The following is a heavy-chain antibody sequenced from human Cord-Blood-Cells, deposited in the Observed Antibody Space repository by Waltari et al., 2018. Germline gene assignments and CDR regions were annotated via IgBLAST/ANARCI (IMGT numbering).Heavy chain of an antibody. CDR3: TTAGYEDAFDI. CDR2: IKSKTDGGTT. Sequence: EVQLVESGGGLVKPGGSLRLSCVAAGFTFCNAWMSWVRPAPGKGLEWVGRIKSKTDGGTTDYAAPVKGRFTISRDDSKNTLYLQMNSLKTEDTAVYYCTTAGYEDAFDIWGQGTMVTVSS. J-gene: IGHJ3*02. V-gene: IGHV3-15*01. CDR1: GFTFCNAW. D-gene: IGHD2-15*01.